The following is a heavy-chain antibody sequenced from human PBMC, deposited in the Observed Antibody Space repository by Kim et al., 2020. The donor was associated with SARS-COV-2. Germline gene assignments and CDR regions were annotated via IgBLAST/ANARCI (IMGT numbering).Heavy chain of an antibody. Sequence: SVKVSCKASGGTFSSYAISWVRQAPGQGLEWMGGIIPIFGTANYAQKFQGRVTITADESTSTAYMELSSLRSEDTAVYYCARDLGNTMVRGVITDYWGQGTLVTVSS. CDR1: GGTFSSYA. CDR3: ARDLGNTMVRGVITDY. V-gene: IGHV1-69*13. J-gene: IGHJ4*02. CDR2: IIPIFGTA. D-gene: IGHD3-10*01.